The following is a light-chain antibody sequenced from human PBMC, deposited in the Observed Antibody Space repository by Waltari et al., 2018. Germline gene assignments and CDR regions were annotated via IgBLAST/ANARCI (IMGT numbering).Light chain of an antibody. CDR1: QNIKHW. CDR3: QQYKTFSRT. Sequence: DIQMTQSPATLSASVGDRVTITCRASQNIKHWLAGYQQTPGRAPKLLIYEASSLESGVPSRFRGSGSGTLFTLTITSLQPDDVALYYCQQYKTFSRTFGQGTQVEIK. CDR2: EAS. V-gene: IGKV1-5*01. J-gene: IGKJ1*01.